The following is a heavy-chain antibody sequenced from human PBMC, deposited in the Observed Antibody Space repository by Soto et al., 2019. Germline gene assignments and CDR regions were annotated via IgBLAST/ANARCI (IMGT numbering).Heavy chain of an antibody. D-gene: IGHD3-3*01. J-gene: IGHJ4*02. CDR2: ISGSGGST. CDR1: GFTFSSYA. Sequence: GGSLRLSCAASGFTFSSYAMSWVRQAPGKGLEWVSAISGSGGSTYYADSVKGRFTISRDNSKNTLYLQMNSLRAEDTAVYYCAKGTYYDFWSGSHFDYWGQGTLVTVSS. CDR3: AKGTYYDFWSGSHFDY. V-gene: IGHV3-23*01.